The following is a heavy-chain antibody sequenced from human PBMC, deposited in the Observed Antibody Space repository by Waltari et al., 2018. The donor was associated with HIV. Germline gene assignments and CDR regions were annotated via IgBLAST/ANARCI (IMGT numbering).Heavy chain of an antibody. CDR2: ISYSGATT. V-gene: IGHV3-23*01. CDR1: GFPFPSFA. J-gene: IGHJ4*02. CDR3: AKREDGYNAFDY. D-gene: IGHD5-12*01. Sequence: EVQLLESGGGLVQPGGSLRLSCAAAGFPFPSFALSWVRQAPGKGLEWVSSISYSGATTHYADSVKGRFTISRDNSNNTLYLQMNSLRAEDTAVYYCAKREDGYNAFDYWGQGTLVTVSS.